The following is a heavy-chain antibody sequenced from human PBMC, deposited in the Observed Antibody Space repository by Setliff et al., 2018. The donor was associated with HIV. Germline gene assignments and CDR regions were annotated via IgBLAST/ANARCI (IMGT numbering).Heavy chain of an antibody. J-gene: IGHJ6*03. Sequence: ASVKVSCKASGYTFTSYAMNWARQAPGQGLEWMGWINTNTGNPMYAQGYTGRFVFSLDTSVSTAFLQISSLKAEDTAVYYCAAMIVNYYYMDVWGKGTTVTVSS. D-gene: IGHD3-22*01. CDR3: AAMIVNYYYMDV. CDR1: GYTFTSYA. CDR2: INTNTGNP. V-gene: IGHV7-4-1*02.